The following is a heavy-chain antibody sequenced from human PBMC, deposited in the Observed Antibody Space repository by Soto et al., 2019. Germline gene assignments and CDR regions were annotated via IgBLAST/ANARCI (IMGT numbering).Heavy chain of an antibody. Sequence: QLQLQESGPGLVKPSETLSLTCTVSGGSISSSSYYWGWIRQPPGKGLEWIGSIYYSGSTYYNPSLKSRVTISVDTSKIQFSLKLSSVTAADTAVYYCARQLLRSFSLSVTGTPLDYWGQGTLVTVSS. CDR3: ARQLLRSFSLSVTGTPLDY. D-gene: IGHD1-20*01. J-gene: IGHJ4*02. CDR1: GGSISSSSYY. V-gene: IGHV4-39*01. CDR2: IYYSGST.